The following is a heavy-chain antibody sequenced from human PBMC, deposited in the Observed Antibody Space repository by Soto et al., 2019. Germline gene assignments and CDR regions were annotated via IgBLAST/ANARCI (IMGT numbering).Heavy chain of an antibody. Sequence: SETLSLTCXVYXGXFSXXXXSXXXQPPGKGLEWIGXIXHSGSTTPNPSLKSRVTISVDTSKNQFSLKLSSVTAADTAVYYCARGLLYYYGSGSYYNVRSRWFDPWGQGTLVTVSS. CDR1: XGXFSXXX. V-gene: IGHV4-34*01. CDR3: ARGLLYYYGSGSYYNVRSRWFDP. J-gene: IGHJ5*02. CDR2: IXHSGST. D-gene: IGHD3-10*01.